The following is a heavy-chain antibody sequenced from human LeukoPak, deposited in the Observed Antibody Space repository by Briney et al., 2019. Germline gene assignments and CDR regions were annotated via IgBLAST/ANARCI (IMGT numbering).Heavy chain of an antibody. CDR2: IIPIFGTA. CDR1: GYTFTSYY. Sequence: SVKVSCKASGYTFTSYYMHWVRQAPGQGLEWMGGIIPIFGTANYAQKFQGRVTITADESTSTAYMELSSLRSEDTAVYYCARAPISSYGDYDNYYYYGMDVWGQGTTVTVSS. CDR3: ARAPISSYGDYDNYYYYGMDV. J-gene: IGHJ6*02. D-gene: IGHD4-17*01. V-gene: IGHV1-69*13.